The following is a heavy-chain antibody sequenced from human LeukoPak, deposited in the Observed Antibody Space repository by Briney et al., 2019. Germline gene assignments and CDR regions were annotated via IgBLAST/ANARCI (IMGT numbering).Heavy chain of an antibody. CDR2: IYYSGST. V-gene: IGHV4-59*05. D-gene: IGHD3-10*01. CDR3: AGGPVSGY. Sequence: SETLSLTCTVSGGSISSYYWSWIRQPPGKGLEWIGSIYYSGSTYYNPSLKSRVTISVDTSKNQFSLKLSSVTAADTAVYYCAGGPVSGYWGQGTLVTVSS. J-gene: IGHJ4*02. CDR1: GGSISSYY.